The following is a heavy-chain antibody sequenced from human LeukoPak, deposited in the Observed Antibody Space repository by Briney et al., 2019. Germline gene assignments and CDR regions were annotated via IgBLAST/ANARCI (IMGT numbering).Heavy chain of an antibody. V-gene: IGHV3-23*01. CDR3: ARVRDTSGWYESAFDP. J-gene: IGHJ5*02. CDR2: ISGSGGTT. CDR1: GFTFNNFA. D-gene: IGHD6-19*01. Sequence: GGSLRLSCAASGFTFNNFAINWVRQAPGKGLEWVSAISGSGGTTYYADSVKGRFTISRDNSKNTVFLQMNSLRAEDTAVYYCARVRDTSGWYESAFDPWGQGTLVTVSS.